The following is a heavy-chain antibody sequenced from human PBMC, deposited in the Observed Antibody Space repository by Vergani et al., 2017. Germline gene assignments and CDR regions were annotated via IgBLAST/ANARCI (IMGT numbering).Heavy chain of an antibody. D-gene: IGHD3-10*01. Sequence: EVQLVESGGGLVQPGGSLRLSCAASGITVSNNYMSWVRQAPGKGLEWVSVIYSGGRTYYADSLKGRFTISRDNAKSSLYLQMNSLRAEDTGVYYCARDRYYLGSGSYPYFYYYGLDVWGQGTAVTVSS. V-gene: IGHV3-66*01. CDR1: GITVSNNY. J-gene: IGHJ6*02. CDR2: IYSGGRT. CDR3: ARDRYYLGSGSYPYFYYYGLDV.